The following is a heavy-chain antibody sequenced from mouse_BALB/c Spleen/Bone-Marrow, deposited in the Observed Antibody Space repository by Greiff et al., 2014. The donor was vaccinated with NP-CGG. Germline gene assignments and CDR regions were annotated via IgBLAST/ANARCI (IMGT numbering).Heavy chain of an antibody. CDR2: IDPANGNT. Sequence: EVNLVESGAELVKPGASVKLSYTASGFNIKDTYIHWVKQRPEQGLEWIGGIDPANGNTKYDPKFQGKATITADTSSNTAYLQLSSLTSEDTAVYYCAGDYGRTAWFAYWGQGTLVTVSA. V-gene: IGHV14-3*02. CDR1: GFNIKDTY. CDR3: AGDYGRTAWFAY. D-gene: IGHD1-1*01. J-gene: IGHJ3*01.